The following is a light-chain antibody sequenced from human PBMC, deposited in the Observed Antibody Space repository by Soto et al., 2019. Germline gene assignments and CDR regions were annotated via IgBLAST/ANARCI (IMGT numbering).Light chain of an antibody. J-gene: IGLJ1*01. V-gene: IGLV2-14*02. Sequence: QSVLTQPASVSGSRGQSITISCTGTSGDVGKYNLVSWYQQYPGKAPRLLIHGVTTRPSGISGRFSASKSGLTASLTISGLQPEDEADYYCSSFTSNRIYVFGPGTKVTVL. CDR2: GVT. CDR3: SSFTSNRIYV. CDR1: SGDVGKYNL.